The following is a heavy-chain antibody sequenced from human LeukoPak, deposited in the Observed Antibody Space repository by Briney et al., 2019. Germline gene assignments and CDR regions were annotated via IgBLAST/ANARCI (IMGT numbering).Heavy chain of an antibody. D-gene: IGHD3-10*01. Sequence: PGGSLRLSCAASGSTFSSYGMHWVRQAPGKGLEWVAFIRYDGSNKYYADSVKGRFTISRDNSKNTLYLQMNSLRAEDTALYYCARSKGWVMVRGVRRHYMDVWGKGTTVTISS. V-gene: IGHV3-30*02. CDR2: IRYDGSNK. CDR1: GSTFSSYG. CDR3: ARSKGWVMVRGVRRHYMDV. J-gene: IGHJ6*03.